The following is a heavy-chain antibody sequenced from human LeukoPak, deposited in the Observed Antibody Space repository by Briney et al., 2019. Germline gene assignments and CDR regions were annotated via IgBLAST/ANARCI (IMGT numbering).Heavy chain of an antibody. D-gene: IGHD2-21*02. Sequence: SETLSLTCSVSGGSISSDHWNWIRQTPGKGLEWIGCIYYSGRTYYNPSLKSRVTISVDMSKSQFSLRLTSVTAADTAVYYCARKNDFKIWGQGTLVTVSS. CDR1: GGSISSDH. CDR3: ARKNDFKI. J-gene: IGHJ3*02. CDR2: IYYSGRT. V-gene: IGHV4-59*01.